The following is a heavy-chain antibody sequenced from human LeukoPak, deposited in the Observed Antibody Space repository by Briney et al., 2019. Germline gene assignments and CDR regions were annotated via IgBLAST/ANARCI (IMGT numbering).Heavy chain of an antibody. V-gene: IGHV1-18*01. CDR3: ARDPSNSSGWYIFFDF. D-gene: IGHD6-19*01. CDR2: MSAYNGDT. Sequence: ASVKVSCKASGYTFTRYGITWVRQAPGQGLEWMGWMSAYNGDTKYAQKLQGRVTMTTDTSTSTAYMELRSLRSDDTAVYYCARDPSNSSGWYIFFDFWGQGTLVAVSS. J-gene: IGHJ4*02. CDR1: GYTFTRYG.